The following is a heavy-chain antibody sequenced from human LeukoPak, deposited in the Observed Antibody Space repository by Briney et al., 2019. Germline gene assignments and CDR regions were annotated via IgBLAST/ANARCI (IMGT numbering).Heavy chain of an antibody. CDR2: VSSPGGTT. CDR3: ARVSSIVGRTPDI. V-gene: IGHV3-23*01. CDR1: GFTFNHFA. J-gene: IGHJ3*02. D-gene: IGHD1-26*01. Sequence: GGSLRLSCAASGFTFNHFAMSWVRQAPGKGLEWVSTVSSPGGTTYYADSVKGRFTISRDNSKNTLYLQMSNLRAEDAALYYCARVSSIVGRTPDIWGQGTMVTVS.